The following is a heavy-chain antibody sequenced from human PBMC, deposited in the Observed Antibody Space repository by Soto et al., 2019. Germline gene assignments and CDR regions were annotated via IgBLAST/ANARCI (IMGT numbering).Heavy chain of an antibody. V-gene: IGHV1-69*01. Sequence: QVQLVQSGAEVKKPGSSVKVSCKASGGTFSSYAISWVRQAPGQGLEWMGGIIPIFGTANYAQKFQGRVTITADESTSTAYMVLSSLRFEDTAVYYCAALRGGSYSWDAFDICAHGTMVTVSS. D-gene: IGHD1-26*01. CDR3: AALRGGSYSWDAFDI. J-gene: IGHJ3*02. CDR1: GGTFSSYA. CDR2: IIPIFGTA.